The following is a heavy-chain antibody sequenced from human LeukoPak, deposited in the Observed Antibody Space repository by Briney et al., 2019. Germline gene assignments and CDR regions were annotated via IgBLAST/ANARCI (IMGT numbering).Heavy chain of an antibody. CDR3: ASRRHRSAWFDP. J-gene: IGHJ5*02. CDR2: IYHSGST. CDR1: GGSIVSGSYY. V-gene: IGHV4-39*07. Sequence: SETLSLTCTVSGGSIVSGSYYWGWIRQPPGKGLEWIGSIYHSGSTYYNPSLKSRVTISVDTSKNQFSLKLSSVTAADTAVYYCASRRHRSAWFDPWGQGTLVTVSS.